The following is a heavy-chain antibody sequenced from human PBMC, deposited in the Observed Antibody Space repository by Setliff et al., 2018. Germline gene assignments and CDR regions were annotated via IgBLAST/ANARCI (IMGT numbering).Heavy chain of an antibody. CDR2: ISPYNGHT. J-gene: IGHJ4*02. Sequence: GASVKVSCKTSGYLRTSYGLTWVRQAPGQGLDWLGWISPYNGHTNYAQKVQGRVTITADESTTTAYMELRSLRTEDTAIYYCARDTRDRYDNSGHYLSLDYWGQGTLVTVSS. CDR1: GYLRTSYG. CDR3: ARDTRDRYDNSGHYLSLDY. V-gene: IGHV1-18*01. D-gene: IGHD3-22*01.